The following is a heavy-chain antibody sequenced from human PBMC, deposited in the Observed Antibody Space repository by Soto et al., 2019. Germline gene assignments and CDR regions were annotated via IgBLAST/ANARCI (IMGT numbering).Heavy chain of an antibody. Sequence: QVQLVQSGAEVKKPGSSVKVSCKASGGTFSSYAISWVRQAPGQGLEWMGGIIPIFGTANYAQKFQGRVTIPAAESTSTAYRELSSLRSEDTAVYYCARGPCIAVPCSTGADWGQGTLVTVSS. J-gene: IGHJ4*02. CDR2: IIPIFGTA. V-gene: IGHV1-69*12. D-gene: IGHD6-19*01. CDR1: GGTFSSYA. CDR3: ARGPCIAVPCSTGAD.